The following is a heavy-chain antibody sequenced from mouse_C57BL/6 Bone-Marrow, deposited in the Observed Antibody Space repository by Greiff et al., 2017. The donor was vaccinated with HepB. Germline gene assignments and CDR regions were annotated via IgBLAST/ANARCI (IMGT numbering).Heavy chain of an antibody. Sequence: EVKLVESGGGLVQPGASLRLSCAASGFTFNDYQMSWVRQAPGKAPEWLALIRNKANGYTTEYTASVKGRFTISRDNSQNILYLQMNTLRADDSATYYCVKAVSSGSSYTWFAYWGHGTLVTVSA. D-gene: IGHD1-1*01. V-gene: IGHV7-4*01. CDR3: VKAVSSGSSYTWFAY. CDR2: IRNKANGYTT. CDR1: GFTFNDYQ. J-gene: IGHJ3*01.